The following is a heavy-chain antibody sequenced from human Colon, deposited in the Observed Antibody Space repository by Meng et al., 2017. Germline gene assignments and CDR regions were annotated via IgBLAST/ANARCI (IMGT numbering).Heavy chain of an antibody. CDR3: AAIFGLGPGY. J-gene: IGHJ4*02. D-gene: IGHD3-3*01. V-gene: IGHV4-4*02. CDR2: IFHSGST. CDR1: GGSINSSDW. Sequence: QESVPGLVKPSGTLSLTCVVSGGSINSSDWWSWVRQPPGKGLEWIAEIFHSGSTNYKSSLKSRATISVDRSKNQFSLKLNSVTAADTAVYYCAAIFGLGPGYWGQGTLVTVSS.